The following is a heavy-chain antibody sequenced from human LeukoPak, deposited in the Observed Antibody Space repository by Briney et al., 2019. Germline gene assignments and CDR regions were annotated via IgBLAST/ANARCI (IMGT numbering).Heavy chain of an antibody. J-gene: IGHJ4*02. CDR2: IYTSGST. Sequence: SQTLSLTCTVSGGSISSGSYYWSWIRQPAGKGLEWIGRIYTSGSTNYNPSLKSRVTISVDTSKNQFSLKLSSVTAADTAVYYCAREEVGAFDYWGQGTLVTVSS. V-gene: IGHV4-61*02. CDR1: GGSISSGSYY. CDR3: AREEVGAFDY. D-gene: IGHD1-26*01.